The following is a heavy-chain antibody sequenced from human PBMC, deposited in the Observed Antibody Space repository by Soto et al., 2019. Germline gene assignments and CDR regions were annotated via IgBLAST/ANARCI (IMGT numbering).Heavy chain of an antibody. D-gene: IGHD2-2*01. V-gene: IGHV4-31*03. J-gene: IGHJ6*02. Sequence: SETLSLTCTVSGGSISSGGYYWSWIRQHPGKGLEWIGYIYYSGSTYYNPSLKSRVTISVDTSKNQFSLKLSSVTAADTAVYYCARVQRFSSANRGGMDVWGQGTTVTVSS. CDR1: GGSISSGGYY. CDR2: IYYSGST. CDR3: ARVQRFSSANRGGMDV.